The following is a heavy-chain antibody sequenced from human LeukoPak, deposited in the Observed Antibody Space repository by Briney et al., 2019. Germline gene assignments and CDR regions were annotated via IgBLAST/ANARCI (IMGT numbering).Heavy chain of an antibody. CDR1: GFTFSNAW. CDR2: ISRSSSPI. V-gene: IGHV3-48*01. CDR3: ARAKRNGFDI. J-gene: IGHJ3*02. Sequence: GGSLRLSCAASGFTFSNAWMSWVRQAPGKGLEWISYISRSSSPIYYADSVKGRFTISRDNAKNSLYLQMNSLRAEDTAVYYCARAKRNGFDIWGQGTMVTVSS.